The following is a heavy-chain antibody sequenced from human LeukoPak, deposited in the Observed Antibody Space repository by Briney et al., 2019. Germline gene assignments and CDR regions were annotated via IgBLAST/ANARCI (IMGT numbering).Heavy chain of an antibody. V-gene: IGHV3-73*01. Sequence: GGSLRLSCAASGFTFSGSAMHWVRQASGKGLEWVGRIRSKANSHATAYAASVKGRFTISRDDSKNTAYLQMNSLKTEDTAVYYCTRIAIAAAGSWGQGTLVTVSS. CDR2: IRSKANSHAT. J-gene: IGHJ4*02. D-gene: IGHD6-13*01. CDR1: GFTFSGSA. CDR3: TRIAIAAAGS.